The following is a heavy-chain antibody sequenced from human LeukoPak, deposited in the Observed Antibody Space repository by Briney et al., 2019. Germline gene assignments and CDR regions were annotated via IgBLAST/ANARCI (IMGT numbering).Heavy chain of an antibody. CDR1: GYTLTGYY. CDR2: ISAYNGNT. D-gene: IGHD3-10*01. CDR3: ARGTPGVLWFGESYYYGMDV. J-gene: IGHJ6*04. V-gene: IGHV1-18*04. Sequence: ASVKVSCKASGYTLTGYYMHWVRQAPGQGLEWMGWISAYNGNTNYAQKLQGRVTMTTDTSTSTAYMELRSLRSDDTAVYYCARGTPGVLWFGESYYYGMDVWGKGTTVTVSS.